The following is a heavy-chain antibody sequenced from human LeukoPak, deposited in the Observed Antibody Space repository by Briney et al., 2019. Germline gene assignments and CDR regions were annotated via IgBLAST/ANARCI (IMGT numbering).Heavy chain of an antibody. V-gene: IGHV4-39*07. J-gene: IGHJ4*02. D-gene: IGHD3-3*01. CDR1: GGSIRSTTYY. CDR2: IYYSGNT. CDR3: ARGLYDFWSGVKYYFDY. Sequence: SETLSLTCSVSGGSIRSTTYYWGWIRQPPGKGLEWIGSIYYSGNTYYSPSLMSRVTISVDTSKNQFSLNLSSVTAADTAVYYCARGLYDFWSGVKYYFDYWGQGTLVTVSS.